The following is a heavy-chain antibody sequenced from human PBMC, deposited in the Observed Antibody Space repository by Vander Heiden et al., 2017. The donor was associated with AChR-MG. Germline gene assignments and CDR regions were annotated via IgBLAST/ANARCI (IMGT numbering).Heavy chain of an antibody. CDR3: AKDRPTVTNVAVDI. CDR1: GFPFTTYA. Sequence: EVQLLESGGGLVQPGGSLRLSCAASGFPFTTYAMSWVRQAPGKGLEWVSGISGFGGSTYYADSVKGRFTISRDNSRNILYMQMNSLRAEDTAIYYCAKDRPTVTNVAVDIWGQGTMVTVSS. D-gene: IGHD4-17*01. CDR2: ISGFGGST. V-gene: IGHV3-23*01. J-gene: IGHJ3*02.